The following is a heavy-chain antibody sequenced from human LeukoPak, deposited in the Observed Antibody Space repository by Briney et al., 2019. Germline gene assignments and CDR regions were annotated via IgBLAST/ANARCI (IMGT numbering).Heavy chain of an antibody. Sequence: SETLSLTCTVSGGSISSGSYYWTWIRQPAGKGLEWIGRIYTSGSTNYNPSLKSRVTISVDTSKTQFSLKLSSVTAADTAVYYCARVKPSGSYRYTTYYYYYMDVWGKGTTVTVSS. CDR3: ARVKPSGSYRYTTYYYYYMDV. CDR1: GGSISSGSYY. D-gene: IGHD1-26*01. V-gene: IGHV4-61*02. CDR2: IYTSGST. J-gene: IGHJ6*03.